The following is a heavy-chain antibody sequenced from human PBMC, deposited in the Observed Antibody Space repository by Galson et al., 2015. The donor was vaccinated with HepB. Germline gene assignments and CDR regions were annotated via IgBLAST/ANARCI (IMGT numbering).Heavy chain of an antibody. J-gene: IGHJ5*02. D-gene: IGHD2-2*01. V-gene: IGHV3-30-3*01. CDR1: GFTFSSYA. CDR3: ARDSSFVVVPAAIPRFDP. CDR2: ISYDGSNK. Sequence: SLRLSCAASGFTFSSYAMHWVRRAPGKGLEWVAVISYDGSNKYYADSVKGRFTISRDNSKNTLYLQMNSLRAEDTAVYYCARDSSFVVVPAAIPRFDPWGQGTLVTVSS.